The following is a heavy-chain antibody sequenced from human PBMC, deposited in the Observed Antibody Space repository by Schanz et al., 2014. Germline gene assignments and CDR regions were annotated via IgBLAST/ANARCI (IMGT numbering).Heavy chain of an antibody. V-gene: IGHV3-23*01. CDR1: GFTFSSYA. CDR2: ISGSGGST. D-gene: IGHD2-21*02. CDR3: AKDLGVDCGDGCFNWYCDL. Sequence: EVQLLESGGGLVQPGGSLRLSCAASGFTFSSYAMSWVRQAPGKGLEWVSAISGSGGSTYYADSVKGRFTISRDNSRSTMYLQMNSLRAEDTAVYFCAKDLGVDCGDGCFNWYCDLWGRGTLVTVAS. J-gene: IGHJ2*01.